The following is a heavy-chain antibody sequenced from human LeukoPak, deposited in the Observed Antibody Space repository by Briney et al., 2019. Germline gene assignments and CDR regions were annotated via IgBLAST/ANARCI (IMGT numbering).Heavy chain of an antibody. CDR1: GFSFDYYA. D-gene: IGHD2-15*01. J-gene: IGHJ4*02. V-gene: IGHV3-48*02. CDR2: ISITSKTI. CDR3: ARLVGSRSCSGGTCYSDY. Sequence: GGSLRLSCAASGFSFDYYAMSWVRQPPGKGLEWVSYISITSKTIKYADSVKGRFTISRDNAKNSLYLQMNSLRDEDTAVYYCARLVGSRSCSGGTCYSDYWGQGTLVTVSS.